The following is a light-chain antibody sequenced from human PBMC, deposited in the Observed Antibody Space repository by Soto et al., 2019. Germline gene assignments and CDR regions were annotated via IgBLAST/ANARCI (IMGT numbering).Light chain of an antibody. CDR1: RRLSYW. V-gene: IGKV1-5*03. Sequence: DIQMTQSPSTLSASVGDRVTITCRASRRLSYWWAWDQQKPGRAPKLLIYQGSTLQRGVPSRFSGSGSGSESLLTINSLQPDDFATYYCHQYNNYPYSVGQGTKVDSK. J-gene: IGKJ2*01. CDR3: HQYNNYPYS. CDR2: QGS.